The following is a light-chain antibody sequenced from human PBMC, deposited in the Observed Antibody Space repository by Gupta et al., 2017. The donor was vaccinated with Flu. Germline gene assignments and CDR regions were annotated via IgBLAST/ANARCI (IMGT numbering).Light chain of an antibody. CDR1: ISNIGNNP. CDR3: ETWDDTVSGRI. J-gene: IGLJ2*01. V-gene: IGLV1-47*01. Sequence: QSVLTQPHSASGTPGQRVTLSCSGSISNIGNNPVYWYQQLPGSAPILLVYKNNQRPSGVPDRFSGSKSGTSATLDISGLRSEDEADYYWETWDDTVSGRIFGGGTMLTVL. CDR2: KNN.